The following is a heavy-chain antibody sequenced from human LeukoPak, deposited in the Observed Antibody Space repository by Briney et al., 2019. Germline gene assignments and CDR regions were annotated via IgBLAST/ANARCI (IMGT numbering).Heavy chain of an antibody. D-gene: IGHD5-12*01. CDR2: FDPEDGET. Sequence: ASVKVSCKVSGYTLTELSMHWVRQAPGKGLEWMGGFDPEDGETIYAQKFQGRVTMTEDTSTDTAYMELSSLRSEDTAVYYCATWRLVATIPLRAFDIWGQGTMVTVSS. CDR1: GYTLTELS. CDR3: ATWRLVATIPLRAFDI. J-gene: IGHJ3*02. V-gene: IGHV1-24*01.